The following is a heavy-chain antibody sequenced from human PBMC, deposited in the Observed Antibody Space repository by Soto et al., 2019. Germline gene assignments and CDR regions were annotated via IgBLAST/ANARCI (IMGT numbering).Heavy chain of an antibody. D-gene: IGHD3-3*01. Sequence: QVQLVQSGAEVKKPGATVKVACKASGYTFSNSGVTWVRQAPGQGLGWMGWISTDVDYAKYTPQFQGRVTMTTDASTSTAYMELRSLTSDGTAVYYCARTMTTFVVDITRTLIYYMDVWGTGTTVTVSS. CDR3: ARTMTTFVVDITRTLIYYMDV. J-gene: IGHJ6*03. V-gene: IGHV1-18*01. CDR1: GYTFSNSG. CDR2: ISTDVDYA.